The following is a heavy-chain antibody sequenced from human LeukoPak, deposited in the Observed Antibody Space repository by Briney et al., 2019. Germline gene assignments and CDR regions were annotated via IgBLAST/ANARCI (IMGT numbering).Heavy chain of an antibody. CDR3: ARQQSPGWFDP. Sequence: SGPTLVNPTQTLTPTCTFSGFSLSTSGMRVSWIRQPPGKALEWLARIDWDDDKFYSTSLKTRLTISKDTSKNQVILTMTNMDPVDTATYYCARQQSPGWFDPWGQGTLVTVSS. CDR1: GFSLSTSGMR. J-gene: IGHJ5*02. CDR2: IDWDDDK. V-gene: IGHV2-70*04. D-gene: IGHD6-13*01.